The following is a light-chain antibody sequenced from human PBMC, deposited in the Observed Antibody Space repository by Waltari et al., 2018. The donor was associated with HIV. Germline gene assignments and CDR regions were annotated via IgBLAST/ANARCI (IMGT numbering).Light chain of an antibody. CDR3: QQYYTTPLT. CDR1: PSILYSSNNKNF. J-gene: IGKJ2*01. V-gene: IGKV4-1*01. CDR2: WAS. Sequence: DIVMTQSPDSLAVSLDERATINCKSSPSILYSSNNKNFLAWYQQKPGQPPKLLIYWASSRESRVPYRFSGSGSETDFTLTISSLLAEEMSIYYRQQYYTTPLTFGQGTKLEIK.